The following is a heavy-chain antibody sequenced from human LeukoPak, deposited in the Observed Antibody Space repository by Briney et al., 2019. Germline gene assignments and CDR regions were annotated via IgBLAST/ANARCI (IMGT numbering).Heavy chain of an antibody. Sequence: PGGSLRLSCAASGFTFSSYSMNWVRQAPGKGLEWVSCISSSSSTIYYADSVKGRFTISRDNAKNSLYLQMNSLRAEDTAVYYCARVYDFWSGYYNWFDPWGQGTLVTVSS. D-gene: IGHD3-3*01. CDR3: ARVYDFWSGYYNWFDP. CDR1: GFTFSSYS. CDR2: ISSSSSTI. V-gene: IGHV3-48*01. J-gene: IGHJ5*02.